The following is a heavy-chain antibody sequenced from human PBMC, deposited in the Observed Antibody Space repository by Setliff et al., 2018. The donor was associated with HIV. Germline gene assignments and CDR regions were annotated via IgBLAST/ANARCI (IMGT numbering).Heavy chain of an antibody. D-gene: IGHD1-26*01. CDR3: ARAFPTVGAFDY. CDR2: IYHTGST. CDR1: AYSISSGYY. Sequence: SETLSLTCAVSAYSISSGYYWGWIRQPPGKGLEWIGSIYHTGSTYYNPSLKSRVTISVDTSKNQFSMKLSSVTAADTAVYYCARAFPTVGAFDYWGQGMLVTVSS. V-gene: IGHV4-38-2*01. J-gene: IGHJ4*02.